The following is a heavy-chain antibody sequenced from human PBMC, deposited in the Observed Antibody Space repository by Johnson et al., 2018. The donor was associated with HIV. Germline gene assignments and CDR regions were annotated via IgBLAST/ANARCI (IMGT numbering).Heavy chain of an antibody. CDR1: GLTFSSYA. CDR3: ASGEDYGGNYGAFDI. J-gene: IGHJ3*02. V-gene: IGHV3-30*04. CDR2: ISYHGSNK. D-gene: IGHD4-23*01. Sequence: QVHLVESGGGVVQPGRSLRLSCAASGLTFSSYAMHWVRQAPGKGLDWVTVISYHGSNKYYADSVKGRFTISRDNSKNTMYLQMNSLRAEDTAVYYCASGEDYGGNYGAFDIWGQGTMVTVSS.